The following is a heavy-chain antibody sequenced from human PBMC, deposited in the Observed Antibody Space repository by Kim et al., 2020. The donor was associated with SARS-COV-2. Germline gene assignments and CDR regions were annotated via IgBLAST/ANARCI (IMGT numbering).Heavy chain of an antibody. J-gene: IGHJ4*01. D-gene: IGHD1-1*01. CDR3: GKCSGGNWRDYYCDY. CDR1: GFTFSSYG. V-gene: IGHV3-23*01. CDR2: INDSGSSA. Sequence: GGSLRLSCSASGFTFSSYGMSWVRQAPGKGLEWVSSINDSGSSANYIDSVKGRFTISRDNSKNMVYLQMNSLRVEDRAGYYCGKCSGGNWRDYYCDYWG.